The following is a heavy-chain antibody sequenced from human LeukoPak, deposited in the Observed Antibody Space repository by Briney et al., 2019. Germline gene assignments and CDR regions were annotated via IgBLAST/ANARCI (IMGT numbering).Heavy chain of an antibody. CDR2: VHTSGGS. Sequence: PETPSLPSPVFGAPICHYSWSWIQQTPRRGLEWMGHVHTSGGSTYYHSLKTRLTMSIDTSRSRLSLKLTSVTAADTAVYFCARLGSYHDFWGQGALVTVSS. CDR3: ARLGSYHDF. J-gene: IGHJ4*02. CDR1: GAPICHYS. V-gene: IGHV4-4*09. D-gene: IGHD1-26*01.